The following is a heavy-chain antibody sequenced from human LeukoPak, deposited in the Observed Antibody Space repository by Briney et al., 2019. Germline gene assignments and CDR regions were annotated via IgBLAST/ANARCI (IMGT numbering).Heavy chain of an antibody. D-gene: IGHD1-26*01. CDR2: ISYDGSNK. CDR1: GFTFSSYA. Sequence: GRSLRLSCAPSGFTFSSYAMHWVRQAPGKGLEWVAVISYDGSNKYYADTVKGRFTISRDNSKNTLYLQMNSLRAEDTAVYYCARGSRIVGATKDYWGQGTLVTVSS. J-gene: IGHJ4*02. CDR3: ARGSRIVGATKDY. V-gene: IGHV3-30-3*01.